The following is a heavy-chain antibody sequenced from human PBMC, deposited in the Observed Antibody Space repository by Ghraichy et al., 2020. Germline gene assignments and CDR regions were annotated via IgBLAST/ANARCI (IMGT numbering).Heavy chain of an antibody. CDR1: GFTFSNYW. J-gene: IGHJ4*02. CDR2: IKQDGSEE. Sequence: GESLNISCEASGFTFSNYWMSWVRQAPGKGLEWVANIKQDGSEEQYVDSVKGRFTISRDNAKNSMYLQMGSLRAEDTAVYYCARLSGVLRGYYSYWGQGTLVTVSS. V-gene: IGHV3-7*03. D-gene: IGHD3-22*01. CDR3: ARLSGVLRGYYSY.